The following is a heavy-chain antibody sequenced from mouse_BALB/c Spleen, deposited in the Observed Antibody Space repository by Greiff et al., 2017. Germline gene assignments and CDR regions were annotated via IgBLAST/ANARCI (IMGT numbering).Heavy chain of an antibody. CDR3: ANYDIGGLSVGFDV. Sequence: EVQLQQSGPGLVKPSQSLSLTCTVTGYSITSDYAWNWIRQFPGNKLEWMGYISYSGSTSYNPSLKSRISITRDTSKNQFFLQLNSVTTEDTATYYCANYDIGGLSVGFDVWGAGTTVTVSS. V-gene: IGHV3-2*02. CDR1: GYSITSDYA. J-gene: IGHJ1*01. CDR2: ISYSGST. D-gene: IGHD2-4*01.